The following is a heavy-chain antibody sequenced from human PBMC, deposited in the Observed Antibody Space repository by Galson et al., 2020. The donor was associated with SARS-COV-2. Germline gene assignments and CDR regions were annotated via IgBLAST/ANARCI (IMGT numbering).Heavy chain of an antibody. V-gene: IGHV4-61*01. Sequence: SETLSLTCSVSAGSLTSGSYYWSWIRQSPEKGLEWIGYIHYTGGTEYNPSLRSRVTISVDTSKSQLSLKLTSVIAAETAVYYCARVMYYYGSVSYLFDYWGQGTLVTVSS. CDR3: ARVMYYYGSVSYLFDY. CDR1: AGSLTSGSYY. CDR2: IHYTGGT. J-gene: IGHJ4*02. D-gene: IGHD3-10*01.